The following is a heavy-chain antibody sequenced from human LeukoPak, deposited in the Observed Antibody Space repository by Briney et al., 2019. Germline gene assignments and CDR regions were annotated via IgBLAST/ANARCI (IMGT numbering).Heavy chain of an antibody. Sequence: GGSLRLSCAASGFTFSSYAMSWVRQAPGKGLEWVTGISGSGGTTNYADSVKGRFTVTRDNSKNTLYLQMNDLTAEDTSVYYCANRGNKETTLDYWGQGTLVTVSS. CDR2: ISGSGGTT. CDR1: GFTFSSYA. CDR3: ANRGNKETTLDY. J-gene: IGHJ4*02. D-gene: IGHD4-11*01. V-gene: IGHV3-23*01.